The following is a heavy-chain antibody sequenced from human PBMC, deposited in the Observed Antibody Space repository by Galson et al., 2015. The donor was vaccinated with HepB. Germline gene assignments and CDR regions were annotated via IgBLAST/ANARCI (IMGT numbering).Heavy chain of an antibody. J-gene: IGHJ4*02. CDR3: SKAPVGYYYDSRGFYTYFFDY. Sequence: SLRLSCAASGFTFRSYAMSWVRQTPRKGLEWVPGISAGGGSTYYADSVKGRFTISREDSKNTLYLQMNGLRVEDTAIYYFSKAPVGYYYDSRGFYTYFFDYWGQGTLVTVSS. CDR1: GFTFRSYA. V-gene: IGHV3-23*01. D-gene: IGHD3-22*01. CDR2: ISAGGGST.